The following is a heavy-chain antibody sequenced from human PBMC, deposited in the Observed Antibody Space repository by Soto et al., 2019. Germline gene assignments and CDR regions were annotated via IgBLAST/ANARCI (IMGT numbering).Heavy chain of an antibody. D-gene: IGHD3-16*02. CDR2: INPSGGST. CDR3: ARERYYDYVWGSYRPDFDY. J-gene: IGHJ4*02. CDR1: GYTFTSYY. V-gene: IGHV1-46*01. Sequence: QVQLVQSGAEVKKPGASVKVSCKASGYTFTSYYMHWVRQAPGQGLEWMGRINPSGGSTSYAQKFQGRVTMTRDTSTSTVYMELSSLRSEDTAVYYCARERYYDYVWGSYRPDFDYWGQGTLVTVSS.